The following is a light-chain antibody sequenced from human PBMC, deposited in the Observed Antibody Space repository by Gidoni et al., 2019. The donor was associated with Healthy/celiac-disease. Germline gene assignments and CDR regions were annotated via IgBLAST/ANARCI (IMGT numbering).Light chain of an antibody. CDR2: DAS. V-gene: IGKV3-11*01. Sequence: EIVLTQSLATLSLSPGERATLSCRASQSVSSYLDWYQQKPGQAPRLLIYDASNRATGIPARFSGSGSGTDFNLTISSLEPEDFAVYYCQQRSNWPPRYTFGQGTKLEIK. J-gene: IGKJ2*01. CDR1: QSVSSY. CDR3: QQRSNWPPRYT.